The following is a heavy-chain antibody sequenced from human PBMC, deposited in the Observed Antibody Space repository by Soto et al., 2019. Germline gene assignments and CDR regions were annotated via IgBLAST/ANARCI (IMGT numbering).Heavy chain of an antibody. V-gene: IGHV3-13*01. CDR3: ARGGTTVVTPIDY. CDR2: IGTAGDT. J-gene: IGHJ4*02. D-gene: IGHD4-17*01. CDR1: GLTFSSYD. Sequence: EVQLVESGGGLVQPGGSLRLSCAASGLTFSSYDMYWARQATGKGLEWVSTIGTAGDTYYPGSVKGRFTISRENAKNSLYLQMNSLRAEDTAVYYCARGGTTVVTPIDYWGQGTLVTVSS.